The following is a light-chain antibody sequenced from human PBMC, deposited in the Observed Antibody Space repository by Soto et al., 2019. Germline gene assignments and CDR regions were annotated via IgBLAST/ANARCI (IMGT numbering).Light chain of an antibody. Sequence: DIQLTQSPSLLSASIGDRVTITCRASHDISTFLAWYQQKPGKAPKLLIYEASTLQNWVPSRFSGSGSGTEYTLTISGLLPEDDAAYHCQQLYTFPFTFGQGTRLDIK. V-gene: IGKV1-9*01. CDR3: QQLYTFPFT. J-gene: IGKJ5*01. CDR1: HDISTF. CDR2: EAS.